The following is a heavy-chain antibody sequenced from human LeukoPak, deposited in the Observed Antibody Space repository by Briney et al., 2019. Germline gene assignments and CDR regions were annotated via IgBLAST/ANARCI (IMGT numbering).Heavy chain of an antibody. Sequence: GGSLRLSCAASGFTFSSYWMSWVRQAPGKGLEWVANIKQDGSEKYYVDSVKGRFTISRDNAKNSLYLQMNSLRAEDTAVYYCARWDDYGDYHPGLLDYWGQGTLVTVSS. J-gene: IGHJ4*02. D-gene: IGHD4-17*01. V-gene: IGHV3-7*01. CDR2: IKQDGSEK. CDR1: GFTFSSYW. CDR3: ARWDDYGDYHPGLLDY.